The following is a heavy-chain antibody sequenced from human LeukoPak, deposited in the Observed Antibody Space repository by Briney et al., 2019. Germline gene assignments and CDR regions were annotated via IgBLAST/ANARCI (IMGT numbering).Heavy chain of an antibody. J-gene: IGHJ4*02. V-gene: IGHV3-7*03. CDR1: EFIINKYW. CDR2: IKQDGSEK. CDR3: ARHDFWSGFKGGDY. D-gene: IGHD3-3*01. Sequence: GGSLRLSCAASEFIINKYWMSWVRQAPGKGLEWVANIKQDGSEKYYVDSVKGRFTISRDNAKNSLFLQMNSLRAEDTAFYYCARHDFWSGFKGGDYWGQGTLVTVSS.